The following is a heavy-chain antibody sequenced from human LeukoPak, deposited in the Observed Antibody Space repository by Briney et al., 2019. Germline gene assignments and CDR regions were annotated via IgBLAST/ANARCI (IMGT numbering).Heavy chain of an antibody. Sequence: PGGSLRLSCAASGFTFSSYGMSWVRRAPGKGPEWVSGISGSGGNTYYADSVKGRFTISRDNSKNTLYLQMNSLRAEDTAVYYCAKSLGSSWTHSPFDYWGQGTLVTVSS. D-gene: IGHD6-13*01. CDR2: ISGSGGNT. CDR3: AKSLGSSWTHSPFDY. CDR1: GFTFSSYG. V-gene: IGHV3-23*01. J-gene: IGHJ4*02.